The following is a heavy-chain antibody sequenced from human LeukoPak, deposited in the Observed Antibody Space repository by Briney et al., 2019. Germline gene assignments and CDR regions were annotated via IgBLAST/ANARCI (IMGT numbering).Heavy chain of an antibody. CDR1: GFTFSSYS. D-gene: IGHD5-12*01. CDR3: ARLGNSGYDVDY. CDR2: ISSSSSYI. J-gene: IGHJ4*02. V-gene: IGHV3-21*01. Sequence: GGSLRLSCAASGFTFSSYSMNWVRQAPGKGLEWVSSISSSSSYIYYADSVKGRFTISRDNAKDSLYLQMNSLRAEDTAVYYCARLGNSGYDVDYWGQGTLVTVSS.